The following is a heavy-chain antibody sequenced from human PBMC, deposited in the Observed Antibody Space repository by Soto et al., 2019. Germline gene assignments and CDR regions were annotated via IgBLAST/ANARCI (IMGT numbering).Heavy chain of an antibody. D-gene: IGHD3-10*01. CDR2: VSPNGQGI. CDR3: AKDRDYPRDYFHY. J-gene: IGHJ4*02. V-gene: IGHV3-23*01. CDR1: GFTLGRYG. Sequence: GGSLRLSCAASGFTLGRYGMSWVRQAPGKGLEWVSAVSPNGQGIYYADSVRGRFTISRDFSKNTVFLHMDSLRAEDTAVYYCAKDRDYPRDYFHYWGQGTLVTVSS.